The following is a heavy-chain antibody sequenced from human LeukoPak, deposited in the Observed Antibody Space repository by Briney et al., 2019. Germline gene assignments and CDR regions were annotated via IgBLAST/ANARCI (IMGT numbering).Heavy chain of an antibody. CDR3: ARGSGETGGYYYVY. D-gene: IGHD3-22*01. CDR1: GGSFSRYA. CDR2: IIPMFGTA. V-gene: IGHV1-69*13. Sequence: SVKVSCRASGGSFSRYAISWVRQAPGQGLEWMGGIIPMFGTANYAQKFQGRVTVTADESTRTAYMELRTLRSKDTAIYYCARGSGETGGYYYVYWGRGTPVTVSS. J-gene: IGHJ4*02.